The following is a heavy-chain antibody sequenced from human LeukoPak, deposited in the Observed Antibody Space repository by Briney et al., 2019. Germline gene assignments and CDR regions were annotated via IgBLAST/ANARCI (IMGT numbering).Heavy chain of an antibody. CDR1: GFTFSGSA. D-gene: IGHD2-15*01. V-gene: IGHV3-73*01. Sequence: GGSLRLSCAASGFTFSGSAMHWVRQASGKGLEWAGRIRSKANSYATAYAASVKGRFTISRDDSKNTAYLQMNSLKTEDTAVYYCTSPVVVAATPISYYYYGMDVWGQGTTVTVSS. CDR3: TSPVVVAATPISYYYYGMDV. CDR2: IRSKANSYAT. J-gene: IGHJ6*02.